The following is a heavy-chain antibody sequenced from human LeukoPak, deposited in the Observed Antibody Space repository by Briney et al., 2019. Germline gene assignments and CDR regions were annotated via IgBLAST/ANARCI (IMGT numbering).Heavy chain of an antibody. CDR1: GDSISGFY. CDR3: ARERRPQDYGDYGGVFDY. V-gene: IGHV4-59*01. J-gene: IGHJ4*02. CDR2: LYYSGST. Sequence: SETLSLTCTVSGDSISGFYWGWIRQPPGEGLEWIGNLYYSGSTSYNPSLKSRVTISVDTSKNQFSLKLSSVTAADTAVYYCARERRPQDYGDYGGVFDYWGQGTLVTVSP. D-gene: IGHD4-17*01.